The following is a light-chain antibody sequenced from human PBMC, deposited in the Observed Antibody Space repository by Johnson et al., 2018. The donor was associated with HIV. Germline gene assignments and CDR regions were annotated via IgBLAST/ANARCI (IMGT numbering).Light chain of an antibody. J-gene: IGLJ1*01. CDR2: ENN. CDR3: GTYDTSLSAGGG. CDR1: SSNIGDNY. Sequence: QSLLTQPPSVSAAPGQKVTISCSGSSSNIGDNYVSWYQQLPGTAPKLLIYENNKRPSGIPDRFSGSKSGTSATLGITGLQTGDEADYYCGTYDTSLSAGGGFGTGTKGSVL. V-gene: IGLV1-51*02.